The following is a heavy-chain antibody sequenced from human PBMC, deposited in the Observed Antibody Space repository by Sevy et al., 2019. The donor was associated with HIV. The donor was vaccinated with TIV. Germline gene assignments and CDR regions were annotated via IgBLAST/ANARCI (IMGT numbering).Heavy chain of an antibody. D-gene: IGHD4-17*01. CDR2: ISWNSGSI. V-gene: IGHV3-9*01. CDR1: GFTFDDYA. J-gene: IGHJ6*02. Sequence: GGSLRLSCAASGFTFDDYAMHWVRQAPGKGLEWVSGISWNSGSIGYADSVKGRFTISRDNAKNSLYLQMNSLRAEDTALYYCAEEIPRNYGAYYYYYYGMDVWGQGTTVTVSS. CDR3: AEEIPRNYGAYYYYYYGMDV.